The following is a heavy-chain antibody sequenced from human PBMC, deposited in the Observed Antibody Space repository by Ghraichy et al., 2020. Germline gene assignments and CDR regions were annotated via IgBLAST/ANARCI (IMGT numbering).Heavy chain of an antibody. CDR1: GGSISSGGYY. Sequence: LRLSCTVSGGSISSGGYYWSWIRQHPGKGLEWIGYIYYSGSTYYNPSLKSRVTISVDTSKNQFSLKLSSVTAADTAVYYCARAPLVRYCSGGSCYRWGYVDYWGQGTLVTVSS. CDR3: ARAPLVRYCSGGSCYRWGYVDY. D-gene: IGHD2-15*01. J-gene: IGHJ4*02. V-gene: IGHV4-31*03. CDR2: IYYSGST.